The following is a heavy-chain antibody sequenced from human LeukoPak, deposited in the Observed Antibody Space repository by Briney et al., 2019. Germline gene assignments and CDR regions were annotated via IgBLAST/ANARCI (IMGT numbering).Heavy chain of an antibody. D-gene: IGHD5-24*01. CDR3: ARYRAGYNYREIDY. V-gene: IGHV1-18*01. CDR2: ISAYTGNT. CDR1: GYTFTSYG. Sequence: ASVKVSCKASGYTFTSYGISWVRQAPGQGLEWMGGISAYTGNTNYAQKLQGRVTMTTDTSTSTAYMELRRLRSDDTAVYYCARYRAGYNYREIDYWGQGTLVTVSS. J-gene: IGHJ4*02.